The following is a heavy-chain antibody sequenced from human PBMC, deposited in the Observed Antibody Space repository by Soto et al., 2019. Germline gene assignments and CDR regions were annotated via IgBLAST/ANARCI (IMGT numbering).Heavy chain of an antibody. Sequence: PGGSLRLSCAASGFTFNDSYMSWIRQAPGKGLEWTSYISSSGSTINYADSVKGRFTISRDNAKKSLFLQMNRLRADDTAVYFCASGPDRGLIAAGRTFDSWGQGTMVTVSS. D-gene: IGHD6-13*01. CDR1: GFTFNDSY. J-gene: IGHJ3*02. V-gene: IGHV3-11*01. CDR3: ASGPDRGLIAAGRTFDS. CDR2: ISSSGSTI.